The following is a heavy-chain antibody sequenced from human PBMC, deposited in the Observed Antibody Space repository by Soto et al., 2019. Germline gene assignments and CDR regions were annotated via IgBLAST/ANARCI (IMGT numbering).Heavy chain of an antibody. CDR2: IKQDGSEK. CDR1: GGNCISYL. D-gene: IGHD3-10*01. V-gene: IGHV3-7*01. J-gene: IGHJ5*02. Sequence: GGSLRLSWAASGGNCISYLVSWVRQAPGKGLEWVANIKQDGSEKYYVDSVKCRFTISRDNAKNSLYLQMNSLRAEDTAVYYCAREAEFHNWFDPWGQGTLVTVSS. CDR3: AREAEFHNWFDP.